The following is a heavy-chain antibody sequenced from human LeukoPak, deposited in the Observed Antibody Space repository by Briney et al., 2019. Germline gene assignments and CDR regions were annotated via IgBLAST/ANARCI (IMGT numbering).Heavy chain of an antibody. CDR1: GFTFSTYA. CDR2: ISYDGSNK. V-gene: IGHV3-30*14. J-gene: IGHJ4*02. D-gene: IGHD1-26*01. Sequence: QAGRSLRLSCAASGFTFSTYAMHWVRQAPGKGLEWVAVISYDGSNKYYADSVRGRFTISRDNSKNTLYLQMNSLRADDTAVYYCAREVGGGATNYFDYWGQGTLVTVSS. CDR3: AREVGGGATNYFDY.